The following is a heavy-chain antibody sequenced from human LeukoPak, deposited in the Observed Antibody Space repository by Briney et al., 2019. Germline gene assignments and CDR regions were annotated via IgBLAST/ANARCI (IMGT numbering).Heavy chain of an antibody. J-gene: IGHJ4*02. CDR3: ARDLPNQPPDIVVVPAATLFDY. V-gene: IGHV3-11*05. Sequence: GGSLRLSCAASGFTFSDYYMSWIRQAPGKGLEWVSYISSSSSYTNYADSVKGRFTISRDNAKNSLYLQMNSLRAEDTAVYYCARDLPNQPPDIVVVPAATLFDYWGQGTLVTVSS. D-gene: IGHD2-2*01. CDR2: ISSSSSYT. CDR1: GFTFSDYY.